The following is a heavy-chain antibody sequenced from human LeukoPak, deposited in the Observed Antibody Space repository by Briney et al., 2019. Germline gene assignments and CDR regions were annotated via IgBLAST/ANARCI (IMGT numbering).Heavy chain of an antibody. CDR1: EFSVGSNY. CDR3: AKDMWDYGGNSGY. J-gene: IGHJ4*02. D-gene: IGHD4-23*01. V-gene: IGHV3-66*01. Sequence: GGSLRLPCAASEFSVGSNYMTWVRQAPGKGLEWVSLIYSGGSTYYADSVKGRFTISRDNSKNTLYLQMNSLRAEDTAVYYCAKDMWDYGGNSGYWGQGTLVTVSS. CDR2: IYSGGST.